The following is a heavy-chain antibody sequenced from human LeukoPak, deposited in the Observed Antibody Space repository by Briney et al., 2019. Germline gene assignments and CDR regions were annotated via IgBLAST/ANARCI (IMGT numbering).Heavy chain of an antibody. CDR2: INHSGST. CDR1: GGSFGGYY. J-gene: IGHJ4*02. CDR3: ARVGDCSSTSCLSWFDY. D-gene: IGHD2-2*01. V-gene: IGHV4-34*01. Sequence: PSETLSLTCAVYGGSFGGYYWSWIRQPPGKGLEWIGEINHSGSTNYNASLKSRFTISVDTSKNQFSLKLSSVTAADTAVYYCARVGDCSSTSCLSWFDYWGQGTLVTVSS.